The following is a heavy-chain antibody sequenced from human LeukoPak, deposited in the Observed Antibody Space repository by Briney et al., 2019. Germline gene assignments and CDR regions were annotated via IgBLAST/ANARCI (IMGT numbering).Heavy chain of an antibody. CDR3: ARGSREPYYFDY. J-gene: IGHJ4*02. CDR2: IYYSGST. CDR1: GGSISSYY. D-gene: IGHD1-14*01. V-gene: IGHV4-59*01. Sequence: PSETLSLTCTVSGGSISSYYWSRIRQPPGKGLEWIGYIYYSGSTKYNPSLKSRVTISVDASKTQFSLKLNSVTAADTAVYYCARGSREPYYFDYWGQGTLVTVSS.